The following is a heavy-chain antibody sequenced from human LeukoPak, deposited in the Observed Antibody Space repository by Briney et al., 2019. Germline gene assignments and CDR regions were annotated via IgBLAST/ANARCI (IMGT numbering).Heavy chain of an antibody. CDR1: GYTFTSYG. V-gene: IGHV1-2*02. CDR3: ATLRATWENLFDY. D-gene: IGHD1-26*01. J-gene: IGHJ4*02. CDR2: INPNSGGT. Sequence: ASVKVSCEASGYTFTSYGISWVRQAPGQGLEWMGWINPNSGGTNYAQKFQGRVTMTRDTSISTAYMELSRLRSDDTAVYYCATLRATWENLFDYWGQGTLVTVSS.